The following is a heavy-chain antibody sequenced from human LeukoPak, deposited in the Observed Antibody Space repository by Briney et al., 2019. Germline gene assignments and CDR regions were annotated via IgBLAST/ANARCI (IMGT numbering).Heavy chain of an antibody. D-gene: IGHD3-16*01. CDR3: ARDHRTRMGGDYYYYGMDV. Sequence: PSGTLSLTCAVSGGSISSSNWWSWVRQPPGKGLEWIGEIYHSGSTNYNPSLKSRVTISVDKSKNQFSLKLSSVTAADTAVYYCARDHRTRMGGDYYYYGMDVWGQGTTVTVSS. CDR2: IYHSGST. J-gene: IGHJ6*02. CDR1: GGSISSSNW. V-gene: IGHV4-4*02.